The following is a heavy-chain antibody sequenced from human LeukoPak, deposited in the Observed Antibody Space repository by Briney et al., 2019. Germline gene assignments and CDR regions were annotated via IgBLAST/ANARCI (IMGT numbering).Heavy chain of an antibody. J-gene: IGHJ6*03. CDR2: IKQDGSEK. D-gene: IGHD6-13*01. Sequence: GGSLRLSCAASGFTFSSYGMSWVRQAPGKGLEWVANIKQDGSEKYYVDSVKGRFTISRDNAKNSLYLQMNSLRAEDTAVYYCAREIRSRYSSSWYLSYYYYYYMDVWGKGTTVTVSS. CDR1: GFTFSSYG. CDR3: AREIRSRYSSSWYLSYYYYYYMDV. V-gene: IGHV3-7*01.